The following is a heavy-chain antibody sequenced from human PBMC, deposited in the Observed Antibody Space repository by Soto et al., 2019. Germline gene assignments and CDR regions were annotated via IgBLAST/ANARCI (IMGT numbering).Heavy chain of an antibody. CDR1: GYTFTSYD. CDR2: MNPNSGDT. D-gene: IGHD2-21*01. CDR3: XAXETLRPTGPAVDCCTSGPRGHDDIFTCSRQHDGTHV. V-gene: IGHV1-8*01. Sequence: QVQLVQSGAEVKKPGASVKVSCKASGYTFTSYDINWVRQATGQGLEWMGWMNPNSGDTGDAQKSHARGAITRNAAXXXXLPXXXPTAAPTHTSXXYXAXETLRPTGPAVDCCTSGPRGHDDIFTCSRQHDGTHVWGQGTTVTVSS. J-gene: IGHJ6*02.